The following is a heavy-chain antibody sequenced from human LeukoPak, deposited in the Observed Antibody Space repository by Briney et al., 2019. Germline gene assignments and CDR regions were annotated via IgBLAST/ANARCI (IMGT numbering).Heavy chain of an antibody. CDR3: VRDSSSSDGWWVDP. CDR2: INPRGDSA. CDR1: GFTFTNYW. J-gene: IGHJ5*02. Sequence: ASVKVSCKASGFTFTNYWMHWVRQAPGQGLEWMGVINPRGDSAFYAQNFQGRLTMTRDTSTTTLYMDLSSLISEDTAVYYCVRDSSSSDGWWVDPWGQGTLVTVSS. D-gene: IGHD6-6*01. V-gene: IGHV1-46*01.